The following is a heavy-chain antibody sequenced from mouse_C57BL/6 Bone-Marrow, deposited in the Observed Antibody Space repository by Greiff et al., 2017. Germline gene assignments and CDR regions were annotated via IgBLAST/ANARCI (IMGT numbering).Heavy chain of an antibody. D-gene: IGHD4-1*01. V-gene: IGHV2-9*01. CDR1: GFSLTSYG. Sequence: QVQLQQSGPGLVAPSQSLSITCTVSGFSLTSYGVDWVRQPPGKGLEWPGVIWGGGSTNYNSALMSRLSISKDNSKSQVFLKMKSLQTDDTAMYYCAKSSLTAPFAYWGQGTLVTVSA. CDR2: IWGGGST. CDR3: AKSSLTAPFAY. J-gene: IGHJ3*01.